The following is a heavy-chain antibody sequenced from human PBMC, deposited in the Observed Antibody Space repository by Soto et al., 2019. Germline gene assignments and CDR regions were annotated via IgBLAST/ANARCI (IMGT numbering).Heavy chain of an antibody. J-gene: IGHJ4*02. V-gene: IGHV3-48*01. CDR1: GFTFSSYS. CDR3: ARDSGYSYGPLDY. Sequence: EVQLVESGGGLVQPGGSLRLSCAASGFTFSSYSMNWVRQAPGKGLEWVSYISSSSSTIYYADSVKGRFTISRDNAKNSLYLQMNSLRAEDTAVYYCARDSGYSYGPLDYWGPGTLVTVSS. D-gene: IGHD5-18*01. CDR2: ISSSSSTI.